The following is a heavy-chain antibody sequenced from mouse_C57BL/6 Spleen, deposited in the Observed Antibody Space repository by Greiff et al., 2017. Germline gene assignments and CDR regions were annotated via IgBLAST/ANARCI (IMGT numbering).Heavy chain of an antibody. CDR1: GFNIKDYY. D-gene: IGHD1-1*01. Sequence: VQLQQSGAELVRPGASVKLSCTASGFNIKDYYMHWVKQRPEQGLEWIGRIDPEDGDTDYAPKFQGKATMTADTSSNTAYLQLSSLTSEDTAVYYCTITTVVATNWVDYWGQGTTLTVSS. CDR2: IDPEDGDT. V-gene: IGHV14-1*01. J-gene: IGHJ2*01. CDR3: TITTVVATNWVDY.